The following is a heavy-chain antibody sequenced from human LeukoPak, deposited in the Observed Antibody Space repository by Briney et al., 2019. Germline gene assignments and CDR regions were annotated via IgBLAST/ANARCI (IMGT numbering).Heavy chain of an antibody. Sequence: GGSLRLSCAASGLTFSRYWMHWVGQAGGKGVVWVSRINCDGSGTSYADSVKGRLTISMDSAKNTLYLQMNGLRAGGGAVRYLARVNIDELDFHFDYWGQGTLVTVYS. CDR1: GLTFSRYW. D-gene: IGHD1-1*01. V-gene: IGHV3-74*01. CDR3: ARVNIDELDFHFDY. J-gene: IGHJ4*02. CDR2: INCDGSGT.